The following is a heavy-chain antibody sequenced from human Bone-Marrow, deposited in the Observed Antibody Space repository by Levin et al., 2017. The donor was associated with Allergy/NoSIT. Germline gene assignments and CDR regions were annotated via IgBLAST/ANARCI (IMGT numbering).Heavy chain of an antibody. CDR2: IFSSGTT. CDR3: ARQNGFEAFDL. CDR1: GGSVGEYY. J-gene: IGHJ3*01. V-gene: IGHV4-59*08. Sequence: SETLSLTCSVSGGSVGEYYWSWIRQPPGKGLEWIGYIFSSGTTNYNPSLKSRVTISIDTSKTQFSLTLNSATAADTAIYYCARQNGFEAFDLWGRGTLVTVSS. D-gene: IGHD5-24*01.